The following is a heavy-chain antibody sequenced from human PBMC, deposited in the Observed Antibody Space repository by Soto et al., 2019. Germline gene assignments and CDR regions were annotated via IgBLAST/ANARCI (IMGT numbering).Heavy chain of an antibody. CDR1: GGSISNSDYF. D-gene: IGHD1-1*01. J-gene: IGHJ4*02. CDR2: ISHTGSP. Sequence: LQLQESGPGLVKPSETLSLTCTVSGGSISNSDYFWAWMRQPPGKGLEWVGTISHTGSPRYNPSLQSRVPTSVDTSKNQFSLRLPSVTAADTAVFYCASQLESTTYFDYWGRGTLVTVSS. V-gene: IGHV4-39*01. CDR3: ASQLESTTYFDY.